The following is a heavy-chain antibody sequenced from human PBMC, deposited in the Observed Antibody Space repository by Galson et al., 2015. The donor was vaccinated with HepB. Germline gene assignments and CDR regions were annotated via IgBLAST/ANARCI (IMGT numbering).Heavy chain of an antibody. CDR2: ISAYNGNT. J-gene: IGHJ6*02. Sequence: SVKVSCKASGYTFTSYGISWVRQAPGQGLEWMGWISAYNGNTNYAQKLQGRVTMTTDTSTSTAYMELRSLRSDDTAVYYCARRVPASPYYYYYYGMDVWGQGTTVTVSS. CDR3: ARRVPASPYYYYYYGMDV. D-gene: IGHD2-2*01. CDR1: GYTFTSYG. V-gene: IGHV1-18*01.